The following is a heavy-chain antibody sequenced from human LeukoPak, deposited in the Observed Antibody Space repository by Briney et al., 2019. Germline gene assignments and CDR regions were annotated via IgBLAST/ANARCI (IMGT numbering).Heavy chain of an antibody. CDR3: ARGGRTYYYDSSGYRNWFDP. D-gene: IGHD3-22*01. Sequence: SVKVSCKASGYTFTSYGISWVRQAPGQGLEWMGGIIPIFGTANYAQKFQGRVTITADESTSTAYMELSSLRSEDTAVYYCARGGRTYYYDSSGYRNWFDPWGQGTLVTVSS. V-gene: IGHV1-69*13. CDR2: IIPIFGTA. CDR1: GYTFTSYG. J-gene: IGHJ5*02.